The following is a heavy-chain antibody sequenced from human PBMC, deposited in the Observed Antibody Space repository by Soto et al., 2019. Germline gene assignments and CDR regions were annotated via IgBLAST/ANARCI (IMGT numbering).Heavy chain of an antibody. CDR3: ASRIAGACTRPGCFLL. CDR1: GGSFSGYY. V-gene: IGHV4-34*01. D-gene: IGHD6-13*01. J-gene: IGHJ1*01. CDR2: INHSGST. Sequence: QVQLQQWGAGLLKPSETLSLTCAVYGGSFSGYYWSWIRQPPGKGLGWIGEINHSGSTNYNPSLKSRVTIPVETHKNQFSLKLSSVTAADTAVYYRASRIAGACTRPGCFLLWGQGTLVTVSS.